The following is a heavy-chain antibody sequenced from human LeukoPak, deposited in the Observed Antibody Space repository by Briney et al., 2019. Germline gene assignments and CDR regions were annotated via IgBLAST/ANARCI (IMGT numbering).Heavy chain of an antibody. CDR1: GGSFSGYY. J-gene: IGHJ3*02. V-gene: IGHV4-34*01. Sequence: PSETLPLTCAVYGGSFSGYYWSWIRQPPGKGLEWIGEINHSGSTNYNPSLKSRVTISVDTSKNQFSLKLSSVTAADTAVYYCARGHVGYCSGGSCYSPTDDAFDIWGQGTMVTVSS. CDR3: ARGHVGYCSGGSCYSPTDDAFDI. D-gene: IGHD2-15*01. CDR2: INHSGST.